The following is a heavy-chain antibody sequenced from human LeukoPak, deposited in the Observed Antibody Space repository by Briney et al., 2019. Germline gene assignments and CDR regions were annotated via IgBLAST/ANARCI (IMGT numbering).Heavy chain of an antibody. CDR3: ARGNLWDYRRYYYYMDV. D-gene: IGHD4-11*01. J-gene: IGHJ6*03. V-gene: IGHV4-34*01. CDR2: INHRGST. CDR1: GGSFSGGSFSGYY. Sequence: SETLSLTCDVYGGSFSGGSFSGYYWSWIRQPPGKGLEWIGEINHRGSTNYNPSLKSRVTMSVDTSKNQFSLKLSSVTAADTAVYYCARGNLWDYRRYYYYMDVWGKGTTVIVSS.